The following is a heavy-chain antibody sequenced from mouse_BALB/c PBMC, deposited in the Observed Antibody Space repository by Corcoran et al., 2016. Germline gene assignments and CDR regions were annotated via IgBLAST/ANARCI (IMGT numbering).Heavy chain of an antibody. J-gene: IGHJ2*01. CDR3: ARYHYDYSYYFDY. CDR1: GYSFTGYY. Sequence: LVKTGASVKISCKASGYSFTGYYMHWVKQSHGKSLEWIGYISCYNGATSYNQKFKGKATFTVDTSSSTAYMQFNSLTSEDSAVYYCARYHYDYSYYFDYWGQGTTLTVSS. D-gene: IGHD2-4*01. CDR2: ISCYNGAT. V-gene: IGHV1S34*01.